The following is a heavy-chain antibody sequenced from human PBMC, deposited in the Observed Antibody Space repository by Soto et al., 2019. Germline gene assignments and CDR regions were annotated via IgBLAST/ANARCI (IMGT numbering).Heavy chain of an antibody. V-gene: IGHV4-61*02. J-gene: IGHJ4*02. D-gene: IGHD3-9*01. Sequence: SLSKTFADFYIRYPICCLSWNQQHPGKGVEWIGRIYTSGSSNYNAALKSRVTMSVDTSKNQFSLKLSSVTAADTAVYYCARDRDNFAGSTIWGQGTPVPVS. CDR1: DFYIRYPICC. CDR3: ARDRDNFAGSTI. CDR2: IYTSGSS.